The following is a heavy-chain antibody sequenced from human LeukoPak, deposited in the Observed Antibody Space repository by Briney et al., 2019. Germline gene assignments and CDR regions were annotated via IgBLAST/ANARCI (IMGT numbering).Heavy chain of an antibody. D-gene: IGHD3-22*01. CDR3: GYPPY. CDR1: GFTFSSYS. J-gene: IGHJ4*02. CDR2: ISSSNTTI. V-gene: IGHV3-48*01. Sequence: GGSLRLSCAASGFTFSSYSMMWVRQAPGQGLEWVSYISSSNTTIHYADSVKGRFTISRDNAQNSVYLQMNSLRAEDTAVGGSGYPPYWGQGTLVTVSS.